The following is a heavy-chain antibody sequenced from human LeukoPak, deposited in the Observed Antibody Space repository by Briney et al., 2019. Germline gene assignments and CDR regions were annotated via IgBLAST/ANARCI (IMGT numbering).Heavy chain of an antibody. D-gene: IGHD5-18*01. CDR2: INSDGST. CDR3: ARDRSYGDAFDI. Sequence: PGGSLRLSCAASGXTFSSYWMHWVRQAPGKGLVWVSRINSDGSTSYADSVKGRFTISRDNAKNTLYLQMNSLRADDTAVYYCARDRSYGDAFDIWGQGTMVTVSS. CDR1: GXTFSSYW. V-gene: IGHV3-74*01. J-gene: IGHJ3*02.